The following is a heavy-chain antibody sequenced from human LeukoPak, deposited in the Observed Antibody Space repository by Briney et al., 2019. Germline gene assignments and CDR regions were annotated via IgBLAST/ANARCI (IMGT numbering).Heavy chain of an antibody. Sequence: ASVKVSCKVSGYTLTELSMHWVRQAPGKGLEWMGGFDPEDGETIYAQKFQGRVTMAEDTSTDTAYMELSSLRSEDTAVYYCATARYCSSTSCSSFDYWGQGTLVTVSS. D-gene: IGHD2-2*01. CDR1: GYTLTELS. CDR2: FDPEDGET. V-gene: IGHV1-24*01. J-gene: IGHJ4*02. CDR3: ATARYCSSTSCSSFDY.